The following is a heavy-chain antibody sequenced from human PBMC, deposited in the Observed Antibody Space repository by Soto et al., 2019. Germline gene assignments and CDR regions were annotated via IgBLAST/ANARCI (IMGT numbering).Heavy chain of an antibody. Sequence: PSETLSLTCTVSVGSISSYYWSWIRQPPGKGLEWIGYIYYSGSTNYNPSLKSRVTISVDTSKNQFSLKLSSVTAADTAVYSCARAWGRGRIAARRGFHFDYWGKGNRVTVAS. J-gene: IGHJ4*02. V-gene: IGHV4-59*01. CDR3: ARAWGRGRIAARRGFHFDY. CDR2: IYYSGST. CDR1: VGSISSYY. D-gene: IGHD6-6*01.